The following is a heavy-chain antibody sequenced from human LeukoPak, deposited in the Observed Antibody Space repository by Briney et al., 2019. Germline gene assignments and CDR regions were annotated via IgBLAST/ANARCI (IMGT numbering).Heavy chain of an antibody. V-gene: IGHV3-23*01. CDR3: AKGVAAAVYYFDY. J-gene: IGHJ4*02. CDR1: GFTFSSYD. CDR2: ISGSGGST. Sequence: GGSLRLSCAASGFTFSSYDMNWVRQAPGKGLEWVSAISGSGGSTYYADSVKGRFTISRDNSKNTLYLQMNSLRAEDTAVYYCAKGVAAAVYYFDYWGQGTLVTVSS. D-gene: IGHD6-13*01.